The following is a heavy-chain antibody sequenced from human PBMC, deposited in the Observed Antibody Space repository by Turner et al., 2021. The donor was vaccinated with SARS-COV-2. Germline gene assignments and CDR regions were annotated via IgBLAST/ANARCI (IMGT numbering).Heavy chain of an antibody. J-gene: IGHJ4*02. V-gene: IGHV3-21*01. CDR1: GFTFSSYS. CDR2: ITSSSSYI. Sequence: EVQLVESGGGLVKPGGSLRLSCAASGFTFSSYSMNWVRQAPGKGLEWVSSITSSSSYIYYADSVKGRFTISRDNAKNSLYLQMNSLRAEDTAVYYCAKMASSSWYFDYWGQGTLVTVSS. D-gene: IGHD6-13*01. CDR3: AKMASSSWYFDY.